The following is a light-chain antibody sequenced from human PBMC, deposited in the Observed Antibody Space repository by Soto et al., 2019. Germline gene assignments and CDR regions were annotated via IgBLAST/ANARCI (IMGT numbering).Light chain of an antibody. CDR2: AAS. CDR3: QNYKSAPNT. Sequence: DIQMTQSPSSLSASVGDRVTITCRASHDISHYLAWYQQNPGKVPKLLIYAASTLQTGVQSRFSGSGSGTVFTLTINSLQPEDVATYYCQNYKSAPNTFGRGTRREIK. CDR1: HDISHY. V-gene: IGKV1-27*01. J-gene: IGKJ2*01.